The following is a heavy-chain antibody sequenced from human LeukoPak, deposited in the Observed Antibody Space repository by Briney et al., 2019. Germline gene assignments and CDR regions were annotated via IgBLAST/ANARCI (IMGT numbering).Heavy chain of an antibody. J-gene: IGHJ3*02. CDR3: AKNHDSNGYHTDDAFDI. D-gene: IGHD3-22*01. V-gene: IGHV3-23*01. Sequence: QPGGSLRLSCAASGFTFSNYAMSWVRQAPGKGLEWVSVVNAGGNTYYADSVKGRFTISRDNSKNTLYLQMNSLRAEDTAVYYCAKNHDSNGYHTDDAFDIWGQGTMVTVSS. CDR1: GFTFSNYA. CDR2: VNAGGNT.